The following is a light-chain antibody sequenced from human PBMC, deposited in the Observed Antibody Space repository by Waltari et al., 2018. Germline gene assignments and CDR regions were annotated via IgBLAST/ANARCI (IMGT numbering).Light chain of an antibody. CDR3: QQYNRWPPIT. J-gene: IGKJ5*01. Sequence: EVVLTQSPATLSVSLGGLATLSCRASQSIATNLAWYQQRRGQAPRLLIFDASTRATSISGRFSGSGSGTEFTLTISSLQSEDSAVYYCQQYNRWPPITFGQGTRLEIK. CDR2: DAS. V-gene: IGKV3-15*01. CDR1: QSIATN.